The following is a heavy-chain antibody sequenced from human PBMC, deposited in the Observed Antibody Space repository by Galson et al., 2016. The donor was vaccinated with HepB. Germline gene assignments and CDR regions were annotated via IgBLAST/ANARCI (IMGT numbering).Heavy chain of an antibody. CDR1: GFIYSSYG. CDR2: IWNDGSKT. CDR3: AREVVQDYLWGSYRYDGRAGLGR. V-gene: IGHV3-33*01. D-gene: IGHD3-16*02. J-gene: IGHJ4*02. Sequence: SLRLSCAASGFIYSSYGLHWVRQAPGKGLVWLAVIWNDGSKTEYADSVRGRFAISRDTSKNTLYLQMDSLTAEDTAVYYWAREVVQDYLWGSYRYDGRAGLGRWGQGTLVTVSS.